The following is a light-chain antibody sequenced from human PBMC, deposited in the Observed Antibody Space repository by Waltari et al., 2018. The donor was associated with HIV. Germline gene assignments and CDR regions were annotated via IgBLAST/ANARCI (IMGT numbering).Light chain of an antibody. CDR2: DDD. CDR3: QVWDIITDEVI. J-gene: IGLJ2*01. CDR1: NIGSKR. Sequence: SYVLTQSPSVSVAPGQTAIITCGGNNIGSKRVHWYHQRPGQAPVLIIFDDDDRPSGFPERFSGSNSGDTATLSISRVEAGDEADYFCQVWDIITDEVIFGGGTKMTVL. V-gene: IGLV3-21*01.